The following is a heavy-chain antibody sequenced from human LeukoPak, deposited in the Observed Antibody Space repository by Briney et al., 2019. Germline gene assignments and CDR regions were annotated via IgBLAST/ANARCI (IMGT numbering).Heavy chain of an antibody. CDR2: ISSSSSYI. CDR3: ARDVARTLRDVSSGYLYFDY. V-gene: IGHV3-21*01. CDR1: GFTFSSYS. Sequence: PGGSLRLSCAASGFTFSSYSMNWVRQAPGKGLEWVSSISSSSSYIYYADSVKGRFTISRDNAKNSLYLQMNSLRAEDTAVYYCARDVARTLRDVSSGYLYFDYWGQGTLVTVSS. J-gene: IGHJ4*02. D-gene: IGHD3-22*01.